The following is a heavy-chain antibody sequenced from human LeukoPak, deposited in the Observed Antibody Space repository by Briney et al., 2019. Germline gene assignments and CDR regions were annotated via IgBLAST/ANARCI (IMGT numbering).Heavy chain of an antibody. V-gene: IGHV1-69*05. CDR1: GGTFSSYA. Sequence: SVKVSCKASGGTFSSYAMSWVRQAPGQGLEWMGGIIPIFGTANYAQKFQGRVTITTDESTSTAYMELSSLRSEDTAVYYCAVEMATIPNWFDPWGQGTLVTVSS. CDR3: AVEMATIPNWFDP. J-gene: IGHJ5*02. CDR2: IIPIFGTA. D-gene: IGHD5-24*01.